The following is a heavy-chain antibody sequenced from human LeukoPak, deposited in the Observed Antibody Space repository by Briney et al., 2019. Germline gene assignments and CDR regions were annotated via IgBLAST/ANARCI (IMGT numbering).Heavy chain of an antibody. CDR2: IYTSGST. Sequence: SETLSLTCTVSGGFMSSGSYYGRWIRQPAGRGLEWIERIYTSGSTNYNPSLKSRVTISVDTSKNQFSLKLSSVTAADTAVYYCARVEKYTSSGPTDPWGQGTLVTVSS. CDR1: GGFMSSGSYY. CDR3: ARVEKYTSSGPTDP. D-gene: IGHD6-13*01. V-gene: IGHV4-61*02. J-gene: IGHJ5*02.